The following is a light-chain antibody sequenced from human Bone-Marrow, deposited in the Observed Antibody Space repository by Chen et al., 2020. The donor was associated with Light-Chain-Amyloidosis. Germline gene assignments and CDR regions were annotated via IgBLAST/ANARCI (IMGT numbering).Light chain of an antibody. CDR2: DVS. Sequence: QSALTQPASVSGSPGQSITISCTGTSSDVGGYNYVSWHQQHPGKAPKLMIYDVSNRPSGVSNRFSSSKSGNTASLTISGLQAEDEADYYCSSYTSSSTPRVFGGGTKLTVL. J-gene: IGLJ3*02. CDR3: SSYTSSSTPRV. CDR1: SSDVGGYNY. V-gene: IGLV2-14*01.